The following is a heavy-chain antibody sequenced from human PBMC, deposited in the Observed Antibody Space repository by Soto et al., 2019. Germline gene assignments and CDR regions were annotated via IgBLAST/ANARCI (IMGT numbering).Heavy chain of an antibody. CDR2: IDPSDSYT. Sequence: PGESLKISCAGSGYEFTNYWINWVRQMPGKGLEWLGRIDPSDSYTNYNPSFQVHITFLVYKSLSTAYVQWSSLKASDTAMYFCRGQGGDGYHIDYWGQGTLVTVSS. CDR3: RGQGGDGYHIDY. D-gene: IGHD3-16*01. V-gene: IGHV5-10-1*01. CDR1: GYEFTNYW. J-gene: IGHJ4*02.